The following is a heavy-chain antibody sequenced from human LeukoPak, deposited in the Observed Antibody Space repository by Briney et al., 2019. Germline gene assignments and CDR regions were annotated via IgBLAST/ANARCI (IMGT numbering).Heavy chain of an antibody. J-gene: IGHJ6*04. CDR1: GGSLGGYF. CDR2: ISHSGTT. Sequence: SSETLSLNCTVYGGSLGGYFWNWIRQSPGKGLEWIGEISHSGTTNYNPSLKGRATMSVDTSKDHFSLKLTSVTAADTAVYYCARGAIMVRGVLWMRSYGMDVWGKGTAVTVSS. V-gene: IGHV4-34*01. D-gene: IGHD3-10*01. CDR3: ARGAIMVRGVLWMRSYGMDV.